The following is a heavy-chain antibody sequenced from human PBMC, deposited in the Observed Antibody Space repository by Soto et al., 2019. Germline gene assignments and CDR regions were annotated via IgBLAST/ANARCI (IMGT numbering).Heavy chain of an antibody. CDR2: IIPILGIA. J-gene: IGHJ3*02. CDR1: GGTFSSYT. Sequence: ASVKVSCKASGGTFSSYTISWVRQAPGQGLEWMGRIIPILGIANYAQKFQGRVTITADKSTSTAYMELSSLRSEDTAVYYCARVISHDYGDFDAFDIWGQGTMVTVSS. CDR3: ARVISHDYGDFDAFDI. D-gene: IGHD4-17*01. V-gene: IGHV1-69*02.